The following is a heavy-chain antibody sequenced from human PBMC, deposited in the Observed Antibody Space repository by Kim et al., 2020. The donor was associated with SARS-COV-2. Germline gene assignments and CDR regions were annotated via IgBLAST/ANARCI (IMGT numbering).Heavy chain of an antibody. J-gene: IGHJ3*01. V-gene: IGHV3-30*04. D-gene: IGHD5-18*01. CDR2: ISYDGSVI. Sequence: GGSLRLSCADSGFTFSRHSMHWVRQAPGKGLEWVALISYDGSVINYVDSVKGRFTISRDNSRNTLYLQMNSLNTEDTAVYYCARDIIGGHSAFDLWGQGTMVTVSS. CDR3: ARDIIGGHSAFDL. CDR1: GFTFSRHS.